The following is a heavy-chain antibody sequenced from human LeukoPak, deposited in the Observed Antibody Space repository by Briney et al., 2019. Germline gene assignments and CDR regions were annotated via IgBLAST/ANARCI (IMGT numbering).Heavy chain of an antibody. V-gene: IGHV4-59*01. J-gene: IGHJ6*03. CDR2: ISHSGST. CDR3: ARDSAAGSYYYYTDV. D-gene: IGHD1-1*01. Sequence: PSETLSLTCTVSCASINNYYWSWIRQSPEKGLEWIGYISHSGSTHYNPSLKSRITISVDTSKIHFSLNLTSVTAADTAVYYCARDSAAGSYYYYTDVWGKGTTVTISS. CDR1: CASINNYY.